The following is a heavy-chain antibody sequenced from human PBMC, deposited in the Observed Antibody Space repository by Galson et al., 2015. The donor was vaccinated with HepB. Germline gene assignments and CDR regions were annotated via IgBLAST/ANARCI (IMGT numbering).Heavy chain of an antibody. Sequence: SLRLFCAASGFTVSSYYMTWVRQAPGMGLEWVSVIFSGGTAFYADSVKGRFTISRDKSKNTLYLQSNNVRAEDTAVYYCARGPDTAINYYFENWGQGTLVIVSS. V-gene: IGHV3-66*01. D-gene: IGHD3-10*01. CDR1: GFTVSSYY. J-gene: IGHJ4*02. CDR2: IFSGGTA. CDR3: ARGPDTAINYYFEN.